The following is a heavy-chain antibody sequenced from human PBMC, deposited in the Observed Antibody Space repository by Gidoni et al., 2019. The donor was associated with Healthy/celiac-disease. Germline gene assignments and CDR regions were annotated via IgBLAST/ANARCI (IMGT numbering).Heavy chain of an antibody. J-gene: IGHJ4*02. D-gene: IGHD1-26*01. CDR3: AADAMGATGY. CDR1: GFTFNSSA. CDR2: IVVGSGNT. V-gene: IGHV1-58*02. Sequence: QMQLVQSGPEVKKPGTSVKVSCKASGFTFNSSAMQWVRQARGQRLEWIGWIVVGSGNTNYAQKFQERVTIARDMSTSTAYMELSSLRSEDTAVYYCAADAMGATGYWCQGTLVTVSS.